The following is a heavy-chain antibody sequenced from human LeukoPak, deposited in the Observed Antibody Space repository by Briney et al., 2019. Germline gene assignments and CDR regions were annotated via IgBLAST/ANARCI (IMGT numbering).Heavy chain of an antibody. CDR3: ARDGIATDYYFDY. V-gene: IGHV3-33*01. D-gene: IGHD6-13*01. CDR2: IWYDGSNK. J-gene: IGHJ4*02. CDR1: GFTFSSYG. Sequence: GGSLRLSCAASGFTFSSYGMHGARQAPGKGLEGVAVIWYDGSNKYYADSVKGRFTISRDNSKNTLYLQMNSLRAEDTAVYYCARDGIATDYYFDYWGQGTLVTVSS.